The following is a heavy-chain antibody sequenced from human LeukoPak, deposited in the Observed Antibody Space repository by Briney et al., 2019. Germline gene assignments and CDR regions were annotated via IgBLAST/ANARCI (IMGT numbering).Heavy chain of an antibody. CDR1: GGSISSYY. V-gene: IGHV3-66*01. CDR3: ARGDDIDSSGYYY. CDR2: IYSGGST. D-gene: IGHD3-22*01. J-gene: IGHJ4*02. Sequence: PSETLSLTCTVSGGSISSYYWSWVRQAPGKGPEWVSVIYSGGSTCYADSVKGRFTISRDNSKNTLYLQMNSLRAEDTAVYYCARGDDIDSSGYYYWGQGTLVTVSS.